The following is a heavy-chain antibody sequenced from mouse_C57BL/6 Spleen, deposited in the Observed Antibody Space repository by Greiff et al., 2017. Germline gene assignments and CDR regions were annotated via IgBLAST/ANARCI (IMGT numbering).Heavy chain of an antibody. J-gene: IGHJ1*03. CDR1: GYTFTDYY. D-gene: IGHD2-3*01. CDR2: LNPNNGGT. V-gene: IGHV1-26*01. Sequence: EVQLQQSGPELVKPGASVKISCKASGYTFTDYYMNWVKQSHGKSLEWIGDLNPNNGGTSYNQKLKGKATLTVDKSSSTAYMELRSRTSEDSAVYFCARWLLPYWYFDVWGTGTTVTVSS. CDR3: ARWLLPYWYFDV.